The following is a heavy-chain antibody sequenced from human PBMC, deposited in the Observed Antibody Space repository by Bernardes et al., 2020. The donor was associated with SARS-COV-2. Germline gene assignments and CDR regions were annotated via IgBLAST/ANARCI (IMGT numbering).Heavy chain of an antibody. V-gene: IGHV4-34*01. CDR2: LNHRGST. J-gene: IGHJ5*02. Sequence: WESLRLTFAVYGGSFSGSYWSWIRQLPGKGLAWIGELNHRGSTHYNPSLKSRVTISVDTAKNQFSLKMSAVTAADTAVYYCASRKVEYDFWSGYYRDNWFDPWGQGTLVTVSS. CDR3: ASRKVEYDFWSGYYRDNWFDP. CDR1: GGSFSGSY. D-gene: IGHD3-3*01.